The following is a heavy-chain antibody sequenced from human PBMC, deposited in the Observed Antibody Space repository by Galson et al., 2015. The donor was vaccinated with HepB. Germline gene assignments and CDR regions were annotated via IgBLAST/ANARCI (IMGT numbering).Heavy chain of an antibody. J-gene: IGHJ4*02. CDR3: TGDRKGGYGPFDY. CDR2: IRRKAYGGTT. D-gene: IGHD5-12*01. V-gene: IGHV3-49*03. Sequence: SLRLSCAASGFTFGDYTMSWFRQAPGKGLEWVGSIRRKAYGGTTEYVASVKRRFTISRHDSKSIAYLQLNSLRTEDTAVYYCTGDRKGGYGPFDYWGQGTLVTVSS. CDR1: GFTFGDYT.